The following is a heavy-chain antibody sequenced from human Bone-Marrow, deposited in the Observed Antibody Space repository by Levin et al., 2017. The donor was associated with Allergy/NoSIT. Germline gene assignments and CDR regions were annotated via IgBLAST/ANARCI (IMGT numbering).Heavy chain of an antibody. Sequence: GSGPTLVKPTQTLALTCTFSGLSLSSAREGVAWIRQPPGKALEWLALVFSDGSQRYRPSLKARLTVLKDTSRSQVVLTLTNMDPLDTGTYYCAHLVDVSTFQSGGYRYFDYWGQGALVTVSS. CDR1: GLSLSSAREG. CDR2: VFSDGSQ. CDR3: AHLVDVSTFQSGGYRYFDY. V-gene: IGHV2-5*02. D-gene: IGHD3-16*02. J-gene: IGHJ4*02.